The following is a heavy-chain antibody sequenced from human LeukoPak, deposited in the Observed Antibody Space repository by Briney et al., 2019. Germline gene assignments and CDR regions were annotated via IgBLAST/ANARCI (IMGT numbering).Heavy chain of an antibody. CDR1: GFTFSSYG. CDR3: ERDWGSDEAIDY. J-gene: IGHJ4*02. Sequence: GRSLRLSCAASGFTFSSYGIHWVRQAPGKGLEWVAVIWHDGKHKFYADSLKGRFTISRDNSEKTALLQMNSLRAEDTAVYYCERDWGSDEAIDYWGQGTLVTVSP. D-gene: IGHD2-21*02. V-gene: IGHV3-33*01. CDR2: IWHDGKHK.